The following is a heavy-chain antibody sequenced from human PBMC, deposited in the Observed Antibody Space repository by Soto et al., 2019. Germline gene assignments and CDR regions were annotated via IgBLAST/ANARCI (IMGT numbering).Heavy chain of an antibody. V-gene: IGHV2-26*01. Sequence: QVTLKESGPVLVKPTETLTLTCTVSGFSLSNARMGVSWIRQPPGKALEWLAHIFSNDEKSYSTSLKSRLTISKDTSKSQVVLTMTNMDPVDTATYYCARIQYYYDSSGYYYLVLFDYWGQGTLVTVSS. CDR2: IFSNDEK. J-gene: IGHJ4*02. D-gene: IGHD3-22*01. CDR1: GFSLSNARMG. CDR3: ARIQYYYDSSGYYYLVLFDY.